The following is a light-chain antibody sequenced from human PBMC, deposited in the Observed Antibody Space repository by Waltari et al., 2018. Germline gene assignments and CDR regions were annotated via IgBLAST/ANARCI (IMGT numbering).Light chain of an antibody. CDR2: QDN. V-gene: IGLV3-1*01. Sequence: SYELTQPPSVSLSPGQTASIPCSGAILGAKYTFWYQQKPGQSPLLVIYQDNNRPSGIPERFSGSNSGNTATLTISGTQAMDEADDYCQAWDSSTCVFGTGTKVTVL. CDR3: QAWDSSTCV. J-gene: IGLJ1*01. CDR1: ILGAKY.